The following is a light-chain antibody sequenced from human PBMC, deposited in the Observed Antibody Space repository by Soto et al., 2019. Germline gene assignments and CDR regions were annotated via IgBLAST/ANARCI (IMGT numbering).Light chain of an antibody. J-gene: IGLJ2*01. CDR1: SSDVGGYNY. V-gene: IGLV2-14*01. Sequence: QSVLTQPASVSGSPGQSITISCTGTSSDVGGYNYVSWYQQYPGKAPKLIIYGVSEASYRPSGVSNRFSGSKSGNTASLTISGLQAEDEADYYCSSYTSSSTVLFGGGTKVTVL. CDR3: SSYTSSSTVL. CDR2: EAS.